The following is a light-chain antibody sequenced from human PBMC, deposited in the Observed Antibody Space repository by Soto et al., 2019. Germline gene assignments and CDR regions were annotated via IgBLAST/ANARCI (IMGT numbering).Light chain of an antibody. CDR1: QSVSSN. V-gene: IGKV3-20*01. Sequence: VFRQGWATLYLTTLERDTLSCRASQSVSSNVAWYQQKPGQAPRLLIVSSSRRPTDVPARFSGSGSGTDFTLTISRLEPEDFAVYYCQQYGSSPRTFGQGTKVDI. CDR2: SSS. CDR3: QQYGSSPRT. J-gene: IGKJ1*01.